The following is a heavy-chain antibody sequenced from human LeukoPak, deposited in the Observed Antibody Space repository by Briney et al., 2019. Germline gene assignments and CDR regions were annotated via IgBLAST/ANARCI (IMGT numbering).Heavy chain of an antibody. D-gene: IGHD6-19*01. CDR2: INHSGST. J-gene: IGHJ4*02. CDR3: ARERSGWYYFDY. V-gene: IGHV4-34*01. CDR1: GGSFSGYY. Sequence: PSETLSLTCAVYGGSFSGYYWSWIRQPPGKGLEWIGEINHSGSTNYNPSLKSRVTISVDTSKNQFSLKLSSVTAADTAVYYCARERSGWYYFDYWGQGTLVTVSS.